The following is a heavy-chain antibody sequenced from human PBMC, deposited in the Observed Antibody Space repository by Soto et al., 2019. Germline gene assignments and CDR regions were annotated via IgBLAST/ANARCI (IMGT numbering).Heavy chain of an antibody. V-gene: IGHV3-23*01. CDR2: ISGSGVGT. D-gene: IGHD5-12*01. J-gene: IGHJ4*02. CDR1: GFTFQDYA. Sequence: EVQLLESGGDLVQPGGSLRLSCAGSGFTFQDYALNWVRQAPGKGLEWVSTISGSGVGTYYADSVQGRFTISRDSSKNTLYLQMNSLRAEDTAVYYCAKGDIPNEYWGQGTLVTVSS. CDR3: AKGDIPNEY.